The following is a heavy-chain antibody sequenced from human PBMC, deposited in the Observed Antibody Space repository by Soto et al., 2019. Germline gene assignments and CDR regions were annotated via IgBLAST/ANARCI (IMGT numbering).Heavy chain of an antibody. V-gene: IGHV3-23*01. Sequence: HPGGSLRLSCAASGFTFSHYAMSWVRQAPGKGLEWVSTIAADGGSTYYGDSVKGRFTISRDNAKNSLYLQMNSLRAEDTAVYYCARHMGELIGAAGRLSYYYYMDVWGKGTTVTVSS. D-gene: IGHD6-13*01. CDR1: GFTFSHYA. CDR2: IAADGGST. J-gene: IGHJ6*03. CDR3: ARHMGELIGAAGRLSYYYYMDV.